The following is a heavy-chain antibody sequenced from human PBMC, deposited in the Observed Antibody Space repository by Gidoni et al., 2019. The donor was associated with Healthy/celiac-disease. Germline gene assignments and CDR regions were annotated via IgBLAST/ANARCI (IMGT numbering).Heavy chain of an antibody. CDR3: ARLGGHYYGSGSYYKPPYYYYGMDV. D-gene: IGHD3-10*01. Sequence: QVQLQESGPGLVKPSGTLSLTCAVSGGSISSSNWWSWVRQPPGKGLEWTGEIYHSGSTNYNPSLKSRVTISVDKSKNQFSLKLSSVTAADTAVYYCARLGGHYYGSGSYYKPPYYYYGMDVWGQGTTVTVSS. J-gene: IGHJ6*02. V-gene: IGHV4-4*02. CDR1: GGSISSSNW. CDR2: IYHSGST.